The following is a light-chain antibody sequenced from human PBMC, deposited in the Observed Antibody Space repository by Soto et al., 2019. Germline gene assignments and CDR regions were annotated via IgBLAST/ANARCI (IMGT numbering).Light chain of an antibody. V-gene: IGLV1-51*01. CDR1: SSNIGNNY. CDR2: DNN. CDR3: GTWDSSLTAVV. Sequence: QSVLTQPPSVSAAPGQKVTISCSGSSSNIGNNYVSWYQHLPGTGPKLLIYDNNQRPSGIPDRFSGSKSGTSATLGITGLQTGDEADYYCGTWDSSLTAVVFGGGTQLTVL. J-gene: IGLJ2*01.